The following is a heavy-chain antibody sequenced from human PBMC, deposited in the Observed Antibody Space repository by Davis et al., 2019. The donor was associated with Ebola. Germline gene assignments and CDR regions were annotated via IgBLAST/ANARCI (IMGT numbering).Heavy chain of an antibody. D-gene: IGHD3-10*01. CDR2: IYYSGST. CDR1: GGSISNSY. Sequence: SETLSLTCTVSGGSISNSYWTWLRQPPGKRLEWIGYIYYSGSTNYNLSLKSRVTISVDTSKNQFSLKLSSVTAADTAVYYCARFIRGHYYGPEPYNWFDPWGQGTLVTVSS. J-gene: IGHJ5*02. CDR3: ARFIRGHYYGPEPYNWFDP. V-gene: IGHV4-59*01.